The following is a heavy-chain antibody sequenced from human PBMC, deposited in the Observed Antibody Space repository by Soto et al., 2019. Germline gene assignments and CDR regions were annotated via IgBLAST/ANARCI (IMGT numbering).Heavy chain of an antibody. D-gene: IGHD2-15*01. V-gene: IGHV4-59*08. CDR2: IYYSGST. CDR3: ARQGYGGNPALADY. J-gene: IGHJ4*02. Sequence: QVHLQESGPGLVKPSATLSLTCTVSGGYISSYYWSWIRQPPGKGLEWIGYIYYSGSTNYNPSLKSRVTISVDTSKNQFALKLSSVTAADTAVYYCARQGYGGNPALADYWGQGTLVTASS. CDR1: GGYISSYY.